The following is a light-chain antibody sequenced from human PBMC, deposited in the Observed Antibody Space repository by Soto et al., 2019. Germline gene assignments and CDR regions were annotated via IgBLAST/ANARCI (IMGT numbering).Light chain of an antibody. J-gene: IGKJ1*01. CDR2: GAS. CDR1: QSVNNN. V-gene: IGKV3-15*01. Sequence: EIVMKQSPATLSVSRGESANLSCRASQSVNNNLAWHQQKPGQAPRLLIYGASTRATDIPARFSGSGSGTEFTLTISSLQSEDFAVYYCQQYNKWPWTFFQGTKVEIK. CDR3: QQYNKWPWT.